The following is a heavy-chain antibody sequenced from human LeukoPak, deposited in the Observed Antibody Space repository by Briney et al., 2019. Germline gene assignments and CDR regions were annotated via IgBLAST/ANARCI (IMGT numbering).Heavy chain of an antibody. D-gene: IGHD2-15*01. CDR2: IHDSGNT. J-gene: IGHJ4*02. Sequence: SETLSLTCTVSGGSISGYYWSWIRQPPGTGLEWIAYIHDSGNTNYNPSLKSRVTISVDTSKNQFSLNLSSVTAADTAVYYCARDSGWLVDYWGQGTLVTVSS. V-gene: IGHV4-59*01. CDR1: GGSISGYY. CDR3: ARDSGWLVDY.